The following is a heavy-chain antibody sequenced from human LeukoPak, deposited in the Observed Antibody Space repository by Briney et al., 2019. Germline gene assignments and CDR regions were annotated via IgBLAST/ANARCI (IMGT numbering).Heavy chain of an antibody. D-gene: IGHD4-17*01. V-gene: IGHV3-7*01. Sequence: GALRLSCAASGFTFSSYWMSWVRQAPGKGLDLVANIKQDGSEKYYVDSVKGRFTISRDNAKNSLYLQMNSLRVDDTAVYYCARGPNYGARVDYLDYWGQGTLVTVSS. J-gene: IGHJ4*02. CDR3: ARGPNYGARVDYLDY. CDR1: GFTFSSYW. CDR2: IKQDGSEK.